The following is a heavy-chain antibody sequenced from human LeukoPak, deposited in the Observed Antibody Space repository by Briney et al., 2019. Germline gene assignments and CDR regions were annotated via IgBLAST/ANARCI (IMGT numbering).Heavy chain of an antibody. CDR1: GYTFTSYG. Sequence: ASVKVSCKASGYTFTSYGISWVRQAPGQGLEWMGWISAYNGNTNYAQKLQGRVTMTTDTSTSTAYMELRSLRSDDTAVYYCATVWTPYGDSFYWYFDLWGRGTLVTVSS. J-gene: IGHJ2*01. V-gene: IGHV1-18*01. D-gene: IGHD4-17*01. CDR3: ATVWTPYGDSFYWYFDL. CDR2: ISAYNGNT.